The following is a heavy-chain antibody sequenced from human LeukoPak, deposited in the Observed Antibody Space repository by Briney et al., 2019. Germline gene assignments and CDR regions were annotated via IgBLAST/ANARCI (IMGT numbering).Heavy chain of an antibody. CDR3: ARAGYCSGGSCYSDHIFDY. J-gene: IGHJ4*02. CDR2: IKQDGSEK. CDR1: GFTFSSYW. Sequence: GGSLRLSCAASGFTFSSYWMSWVRQAPGKGLEWVANIKQDGSEKYYVDSVKGRFTISRDNAKNSLYLQMNSLRAEDTAVYYCARAGYCSGGSCYSDHIFDYWGQGTLVTVSS. D-gene: IGHD2-15*01. V-gene: IGHV3-7*01.